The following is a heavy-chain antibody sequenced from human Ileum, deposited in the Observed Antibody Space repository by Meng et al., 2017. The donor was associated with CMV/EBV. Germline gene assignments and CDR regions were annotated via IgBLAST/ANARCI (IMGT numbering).Heavy chain of an antibody. D-gene: IGHD4-17*01. CDR1: GFILIGYG. CDR3: AKGRTVTTQSLFDY. Sequence: ACGFILIGYGMHWVRQAPGKGLEWVAVISYHETNIYYADSVKGRFTISRDNSKNMLFLQMNSLRAEDTAVYYCAKGRTVTTQSLFDYWGQGTLVTVSS. J-gene: IGHJ4*02. V-gene: IGHV3-30*18. CDR2: ISYHETNI.